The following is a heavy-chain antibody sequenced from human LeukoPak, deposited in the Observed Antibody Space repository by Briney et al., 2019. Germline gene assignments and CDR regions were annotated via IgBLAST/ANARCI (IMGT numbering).Heavy chain of an antibody. J-gene: IGHJ4*02. Sequence: GGSLRLSCAASGFTFSSYSMTWVRQAPGKGLEWVSSISSSSSYIYYADSVKGRFTISRDNAKNSLYLRMNSLRAEDTAVYYCARDSYGWHDRWDYWGQGTLVTVSS. CDR2: ISSSSSYI. CDR1: GFTFSSYS. V-gene: IGHV3-21*01. CDR3: ARDSYGWHDRWDY. D-gene: IGHD1-1*01.